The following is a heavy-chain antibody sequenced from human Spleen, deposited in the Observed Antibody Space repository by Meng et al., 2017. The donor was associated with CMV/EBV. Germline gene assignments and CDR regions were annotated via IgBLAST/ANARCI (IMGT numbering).Heavy chain of an antibody. Sequence: GGSLRLSCAASGFTFNNAWMNWVRQAPGKGLEWVGRIKSKAEGGTTDYAAPVKGRFTISRDNAKNSLYLQMNSLRAEDTAVYYCASVHRGDYFDYWGQGTLVTVSS. CDR3: ASVHRGDYFDY. J-gene: IGHJ4*02. CDR2: IKSKAEGGTT. V-gene: IGHV3-15*01. CDR1: GFTFNNAW. D-gene: IGHD1-1*01.